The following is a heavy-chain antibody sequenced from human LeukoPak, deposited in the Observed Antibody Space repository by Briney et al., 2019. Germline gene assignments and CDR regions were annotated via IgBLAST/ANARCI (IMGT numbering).Heavy chain of an antibody. CDR3: ARTYCSSTSCLFDY. V-gene: IGHV4-59*10. CDR1: GGSFSGYY. Sequence: RASETLCLTCAAYGGSFSGYYWSWIRQPAGKGLEWIGRIYTSGSTNYNPSLKSRVTMSVDTSKNQFSLKLSSVTAADTAVYYCARTYCSSTSCLFDYWGQGTLVTVSS. D-gene: IGHD2-2*01. J-gene: IGHJ4*02. CDR2: IYTSGST.